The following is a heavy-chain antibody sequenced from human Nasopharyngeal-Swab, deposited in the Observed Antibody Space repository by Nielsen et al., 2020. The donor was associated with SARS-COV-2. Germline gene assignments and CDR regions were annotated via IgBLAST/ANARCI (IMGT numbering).Heavy chain of an antibody. CDR2: MYNSGST. Sequence: GSLRLSCTVSGGSMRSYYWSWIRQAPGKGLEWIGYMYNSGSTTYNPSLKSRVTISVDMSKNQFSLRLSSVTAADTAIYYCARDRQLYYFDYWGQGTLVTVSS. V-gene: IGHV4-59*01. D-gene: IGHD5-24*01. CDR3: ARDRQLYYFDY. J-gene: IGHJ4*02. CDR1: GGSMRSYY.